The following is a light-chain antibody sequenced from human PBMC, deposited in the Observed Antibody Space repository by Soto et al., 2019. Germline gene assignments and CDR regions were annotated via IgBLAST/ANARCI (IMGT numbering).Light chain of an antibody. Sequence: DIQVTQSRSTLSASVGDRVAITCRASQSISSWLAWYQQKPGKAPKLLIYDASSLESGVPSRFSGSGSGTEFTLTISSLQPDDFATYYCQQYNSYSPTFGQGTKVDIK. J-gene: IGKJ1*01. CDR2: DAS. CDR3: QQYNSYSPT. CDR1: QSISSW. V-gene: IGKV1-5*01.